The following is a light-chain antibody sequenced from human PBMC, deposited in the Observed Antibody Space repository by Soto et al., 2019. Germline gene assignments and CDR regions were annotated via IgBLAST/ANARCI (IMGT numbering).Light chain of an antibody. CDR3: MQGTYRRT. J-gene: IGKJ1*01. CDR2: RVS. Sequence: DILMTQSPLSLPVTLGQPASISCRSSQSLVHSDGNTYLNWFQQRPGQSPRRLIYRVSNRDSGVPDRFSGSGSATDFTLKISRVEAEDVGVYYCMQGTYRRTFGQGTKVDI. V-gene: IGKV2-30*02. CDR1: QSLVHSDGNTY.